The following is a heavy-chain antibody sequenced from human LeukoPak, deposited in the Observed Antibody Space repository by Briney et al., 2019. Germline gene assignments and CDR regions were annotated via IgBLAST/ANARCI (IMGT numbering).Heavy chain of an antibody. V-gene: IGHV1-2*02. Sequence: GASVKVSCKASGYTFTGYYMHWVRQAPGQGLEWMGWINPNSGGTNYAQKFQGRVTMTRDTSISTAYMDLSRLRSDDTAVYYCARVLEPWSYGDYWGQGTLVTDSS. J-gene: IGHJ4*02. CDR1: GYTFTGYY. D-gene: IGHD1-26*01. CDR3: ARVLEPWSYGDY. CDR2: INPNSGGT.